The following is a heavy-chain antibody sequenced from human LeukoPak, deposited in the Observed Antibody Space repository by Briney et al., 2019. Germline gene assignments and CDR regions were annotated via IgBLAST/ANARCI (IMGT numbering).Heavy chain of an antibody. D-gene: IGHD3-10*01. CDR2: ISAYNGNT. CDR1: GYTFTSYG. CDR3: ARDHPYGSGSRYFDY. V-gene: IGHV1-18*01. J-gene: IGHJ4*02. Sequence: ASVKVSCKASGYTFTSYGISWVRQAPGQGLEWMGWISAYNGNTNYAQKLQGRVTMTTDTSTSTAYMELRGLRSDDTAVYYCARDHPYGSGSRYFDYWGQGTLVTVSS.